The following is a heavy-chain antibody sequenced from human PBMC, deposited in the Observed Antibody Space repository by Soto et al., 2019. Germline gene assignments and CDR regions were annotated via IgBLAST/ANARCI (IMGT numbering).Heavy chain of an antibody. CDR1: GYTFTSYG. V-gene: IGHV1-69*13. CDR2: IIPIFGTA. Sequence: GASVKVSCKASGYTFTSYGISWVRQAPGQGLEWMGGIIPIFGTANYAQKFQGRVTITADESTSTAYMELSSLRSEDTAVYYCASHPRNTAMVTGVYWGQGTLVTVSS. J-gene: IGHJ4*02. D-gene: IGHD5-18*01. CDR3: ASHPRNTAMVTGVY.